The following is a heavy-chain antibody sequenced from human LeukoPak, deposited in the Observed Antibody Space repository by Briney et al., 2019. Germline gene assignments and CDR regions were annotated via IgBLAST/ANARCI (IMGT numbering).Heavy chain of an antibody. D-gene: IGHD3-9*01. CDR1: GGSISSTGYY. Sequence: SETLSLTCTASGGSISSTGYYWDWSRQPPGKGVEWIGNIYYSGINYYNPSLRSRVTISVDTSKNQFSLKVSSVTAADAAVYYCARDDILTGSFDFWGQGTLVTVSS. CDR2: IYYSGIN. CDR3: ARDDILTGSFDF. J-gene: IGHJ4*02. V-gene: IGHV4-39*02.